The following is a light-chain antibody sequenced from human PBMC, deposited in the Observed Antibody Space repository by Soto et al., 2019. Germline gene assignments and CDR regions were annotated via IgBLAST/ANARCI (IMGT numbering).Light chain of an antibody. V-gene: IGKV3-11*01. Sequence: EIVLTQSPATLSLSPVERATLSCRASQNINSYLAWYQQKPGQAPRLLIYATSNRATGIPARFSGSGSGTDFTLSISSLEPEDFAVYYCQQRSSWPFTFGPGTKVDIK. J-gene: IGKJ3*01. CDR3: QQRSSWPFT. CDR2: ATS. CDR1: QNINSY.